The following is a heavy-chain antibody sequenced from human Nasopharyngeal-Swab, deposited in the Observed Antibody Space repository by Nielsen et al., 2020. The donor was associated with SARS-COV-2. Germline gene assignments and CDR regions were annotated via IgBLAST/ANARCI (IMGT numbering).Heavy chain of an antibody. CDR3: ARSTVAYYYYYMDV. CDR1: GGSISGSSYY. CDR2: IYYSGST. Sequence: SETLSLTCTVSGGSISGSSYYWGWIRQPPGKGLEWIGSIYYSGSTYYNPSLKSRVTISVDTSKNQFSLKLSSVTAADTAVYYCARSTVAYYYYYMDVWGKGTTVTVSS. D-gene: IGHD4-11*01. V-gene: IGHV4-39*07. J-gene: IGHJ6*03.